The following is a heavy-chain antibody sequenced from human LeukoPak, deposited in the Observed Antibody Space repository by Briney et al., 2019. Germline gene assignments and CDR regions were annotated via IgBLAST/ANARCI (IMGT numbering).Heavy chain of an antibody. V-gene: IGHV3-30*02. CDR3: AKDERLGYNYYYYMDV. J-gene: IGHJ6*03. D-gene: IGHD5-12*01. CDR1: GFTFSSCG. CDR2: IRYDGSNK. Sequence: GESLRLSCAVSGFTFSSCGMHWVRQAPAKGLERVAFIRYDGSNKYYADSVQGPFTISRDNSKNTLYLQMNSLRAEDTAVYYCAKDERLGYNYYYYMDVWGKGTTVTVSS.